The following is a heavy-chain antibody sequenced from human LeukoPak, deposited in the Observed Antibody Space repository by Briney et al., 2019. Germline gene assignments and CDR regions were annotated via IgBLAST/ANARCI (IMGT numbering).Heavy chain of an antibody. J-gene: IGHJ4*02. D-gene: IGHD6-13*01. CDR2: INPNSGGT. CDR1: GYTLTGYY. V-gene: IGHV1-2*06. CDR3: ASSPDSSSWWPFDY. Sequence: ASVKVSCKASGYTLTGYYMHWVRQAPGQGLEWMGRINPNSGGTNYAQKFQGRVTMTRDTSISTAYMELSRLRSDDTAVYYCASSPDSSSWWPFDYWGQGTLVTVSS.